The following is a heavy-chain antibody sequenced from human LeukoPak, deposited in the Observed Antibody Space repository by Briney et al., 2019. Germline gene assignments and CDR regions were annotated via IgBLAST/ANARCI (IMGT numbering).Heavy chain of an antibody. D-gene: IGHD3-3*01. CDR2: ISDFVDNT. J-gene: IGHJ6*02. V-gene: IGHV3-23*01. CDR1: GFSFGSYP. CDR3: AKYSRDFWSTYMRYMDV. Sequence: GGSLRLSCAGSGFSFGSYPMSWVRQAPGKGLEWVSSISDFVDNTYYADSVKGRFTISRDNSEKSLYLQMNSLRAEDTAVYYCAKYSRDFWSTYMRYMDVWGQGTTVTVSS.